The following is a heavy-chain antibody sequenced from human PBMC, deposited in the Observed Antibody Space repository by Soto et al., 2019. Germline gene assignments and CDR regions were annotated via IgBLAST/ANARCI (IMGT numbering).Heavy chain of an antibody. V-gene: IGHV4-34*01. Sequence: QVQLQQWGAGLLKPSETLSLTCAVYGGSFSGYYWSWIRQPPGKGLEWIGEINHSGSTNYNPSLTSRVTISVDSSKNQFSLKLSSVTAADTAVYYCARIVGFGGVIARFDYWGQGTLVTVSS. CDR3: ARIVGFGGVIARFDY. CDR1: GGSFSGYY. CDR2: INHSGST. D-gene: IGHD3-16*02. J-gene: IGHJ4*02.